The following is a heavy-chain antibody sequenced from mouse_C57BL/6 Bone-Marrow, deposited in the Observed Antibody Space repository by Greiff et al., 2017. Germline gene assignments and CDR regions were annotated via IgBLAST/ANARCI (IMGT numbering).Heavy chain of an antibody. D-gene: IGHD1-1*01. CDR2: INPSSGYS. Sequence: VQLQESGAELAKPGASVKLSCKASGYTFTSYWMHWVHQRPGQGLEWIGYINPSSGYSKYNQKFKDKATFTADKSSSKAYMQLSSLTYEDSAGYYCARSFTTVVIDDWGKGTTLTVAS. V-gene: IGHV1-7*01. CDR1: GYTFTSYW. CDR3: ARSFTTVVIDD. J-gene: IGHJ2*01.